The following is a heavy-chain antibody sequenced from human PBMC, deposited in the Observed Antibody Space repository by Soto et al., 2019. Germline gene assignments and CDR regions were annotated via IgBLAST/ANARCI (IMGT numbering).Heavy chain of an antibody. CDR3: AASCVACSGFNYYGMAV. V-gene: IGHV4-31*03. D-gene: IGHD6-19*01. Sequence: QVQLQESGPGLVKPSQTLSLTCTVSGGSISSGGYYWSWIRQHPGKGLEWIGYIYYSGSTYYKPSLKSRVTITVDTSKNQFSPKLSSVTAADTAVYYCAASCVACSGFNYYGMAVWGQCTTVTVSS. J-gene: IGHJ6*02. CDR1: GGSISSGGYY. CDR2: IYYSGST.